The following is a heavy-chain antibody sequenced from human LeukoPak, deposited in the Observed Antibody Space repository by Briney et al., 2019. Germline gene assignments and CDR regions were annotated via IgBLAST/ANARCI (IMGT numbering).Heavy chain of an antibody. CDR2: IIPIFGTA. V-gene: IGHV1-69*06. CDR1: GYTFISYG. J-gene: IGHJ4*02. Sequence: SVKVSCKASGYTFISYGISWVRQAPGQGLEWMGGIIPIFGTANYAQKFQGRVTMTEDTSTDTAYMELSSLRSEDTAVYYCATGLYFDYWGQGTLVTVSS. CDR3: ATGLYFDY.